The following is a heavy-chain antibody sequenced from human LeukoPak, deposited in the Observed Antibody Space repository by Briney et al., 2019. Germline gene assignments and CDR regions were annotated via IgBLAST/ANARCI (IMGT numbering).Heavy chain of an antibody. CDR2: IKQDGSEK. V-gene: IGHV3-7*04. Sequence: GGSLRLSCAASGFTFSTYWMSWVRQAPGKGLEWVANIKQDGSEKYYVDSVKGRFTISRDNAKNSLYLQMNSLRAEDTAVYYCARGTYYYDSSGPARGNYWGQGTLVTVSP. CDR3: ARGTYYYDSSGPARGNY. D-gene: IGHD3-22*01. J-gene: IGHJ4*02. CDR1: GFTFSTYW.